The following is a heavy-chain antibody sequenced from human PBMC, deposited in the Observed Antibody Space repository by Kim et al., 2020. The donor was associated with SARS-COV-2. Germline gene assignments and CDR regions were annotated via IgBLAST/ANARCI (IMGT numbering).Heavy chain of an antibody. CDR2: IWYDGNNK. J-gene: IGHJ4*02. D-gene: IGHD3-22*01. CDR3: ATDDSSGKPGGY. V-gene: IGHV3-33*01. Sequence: GGSLRLSCAASGFTFSNYGMHWVRQAPGKGLEWVAVIWYDGNNKNYADSVKCRFTISRDNSKNTLYLQMNSLRAEDTAVYYCATDDSSGKPGGYWGQGTLVTVSS. CDR1: GFTFSNYG.